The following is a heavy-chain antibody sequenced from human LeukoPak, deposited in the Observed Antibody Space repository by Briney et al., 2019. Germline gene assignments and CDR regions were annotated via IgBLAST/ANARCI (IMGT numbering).Heavy chain of an antibody. V-gene: IGHV4-34*01. Sequence: SETLSLTCAVYGGSFSGYYWSWIRQPPGKGLEWIGEINHSGSTNYNPSLKSRVTISVDTSKNQFSLKLSSVTAADTAVYYCARARGYSYGFGKGYYFDYWGQGTLVTVSS. CDR2: INHSGST. CDR1: GGSFSGYY. D-gene: IGHD5-18*01. J-gene: IGHJ4*02. CDR3: ARARGYSYGFGKGYYFDY.